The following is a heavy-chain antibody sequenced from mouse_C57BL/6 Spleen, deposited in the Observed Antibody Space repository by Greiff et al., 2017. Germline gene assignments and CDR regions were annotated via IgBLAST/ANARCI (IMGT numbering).Heavy chain of an antibody. D-gene: IGHD1-1*01. CDR2: IDPSDSYT. CDR3: ARGTTVVGYWYFDV. V-gene: IGHV1-59*01. Sequence: VQLQQPGAELVRPGTSVKLSCKASGYTFTSYWMHWVKQRPGQGLEWIGVIDPSDSYTNYNQKFKGKATLTVDTSSSTAYMQLSSLTSEDSAVYYCARGTTVVGYWYFDVWGTGTTVTVSS. J-gene: IGHJ1*03. CDR1: GYTFTSYW.